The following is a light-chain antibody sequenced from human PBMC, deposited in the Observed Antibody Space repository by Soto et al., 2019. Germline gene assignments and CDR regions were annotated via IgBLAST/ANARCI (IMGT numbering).Light chain of an antibody. CDR1: QSVDSSF. CDR3: QQYVSSVT. V-gene: IGKV3-20*01. Sequence: EIVLTQSPGSLSLSPGERGTLSCRASQSVDSSFFAWYQQKPDQAPRLLIYGASNRATGIPYRFSGSGSGTDFTLTISRLEPEAFAVYYGQQYVSSVTFSKGTKVEIK. J-gene: IGKJ1*01. CDR2: GAS.